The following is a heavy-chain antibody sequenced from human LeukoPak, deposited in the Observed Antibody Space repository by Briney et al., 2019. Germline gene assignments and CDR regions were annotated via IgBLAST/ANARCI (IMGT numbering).Heavy chain of an antibody. Sequence: GGSLRLSCAASGFTFSIYSMNWVRQAPGEGLEWVSYITSSSSTIYYADSVKGRFTISRDNAKNSLYLQMNSLRAEDTAVYYCARDLDYGGRSNFDHWGQGTLVTVSS. CDR1: GFTFSIYS. CDR3: ARDLDYGGRSNFDH. J-gene: IGHJ4*02. D-gene: IGHD4-23*01. CDR2: ITSSSSTI. V-gene: IGHV3-48*01.